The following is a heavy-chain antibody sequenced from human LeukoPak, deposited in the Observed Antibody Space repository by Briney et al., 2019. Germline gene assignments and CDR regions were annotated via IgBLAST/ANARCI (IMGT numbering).Heavy chain of an antibody. CDR3: AKFAGWIVAARYFDY. V-gene: IGHV3-23*01. D-gene: IGHD6-6*01. Sequence: GGSLRLSCAASGFTFSSYAMSWVRQAPGKGLEWVSAISGSGGSTYYADSAKGRFTISRDNSKDTLYLQMNSLRAEDTAVYYCAKFAGWIVAARYFDYWGQGTLVTVSS. CDR1: GFTFSSYA. J-gene: IGHJ4*02. CDR2: ISGSGGST.